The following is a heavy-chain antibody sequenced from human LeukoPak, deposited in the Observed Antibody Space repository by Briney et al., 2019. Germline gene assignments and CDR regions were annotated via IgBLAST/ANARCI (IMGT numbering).Heavy chain of an antibody. D-gene: IGHD2-2*01. CDR3: ARSHLLWGWERPNYFDY. CDR2: IYYSGST. V-gene: IGHV4-59*01. CDR1: GGSISSYY. J-gene: IGHJ4*02. Sequence: SETLSLTCTVSGGSISSYYWSWIRQPPGKGLEWIGYIYYSGSTNYNPSLKSRVTISVDTSKNQFSLKLSSVTAADTAVYYCARSHLLWGWERPNYFDYWGQGTLVIVSS.